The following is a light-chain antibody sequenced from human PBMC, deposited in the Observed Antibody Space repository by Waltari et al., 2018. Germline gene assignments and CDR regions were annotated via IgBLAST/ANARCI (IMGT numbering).Light chain of an antibody. J-gene: IGKJ1*01. CDR3: QQYYDYPIN. CDR2: AAS. V-gene: IGKV1-5*01. Sequence: DIQMTQSPSTVSASLGDRVTITCRASQNLNTFLSWYQQKPGAVPNLLIYAASTFERGVPSRFSGSGSGTHFTLTISGLQPDDFATYYCQQYYDYPINFGQGTKVEIK. CDR1: QNLNTF.